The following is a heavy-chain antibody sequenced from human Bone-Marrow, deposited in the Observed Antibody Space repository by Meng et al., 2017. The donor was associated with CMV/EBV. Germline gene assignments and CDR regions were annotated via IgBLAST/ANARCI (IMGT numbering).Heavy chain of an antibody. Sequence: GGSLRLSCAGSGFMSSRYWMSWVRQVPGKGLEWVANIRQDGSEKHYVDSVEGRFTISRDNAKNTLYLQMNSLRAEDTAVYYCAKVAYELDYYYGMDVWGQGTTVTVSS. D-gene: IGHD3-3*01. CDR2: IRQDGSEK. CDR3: AKVAYELDYYYGMDV. CDR1: GFMSSRYW. V-gene: IGHV3-7*01. J-gene: IGHJ6*02.